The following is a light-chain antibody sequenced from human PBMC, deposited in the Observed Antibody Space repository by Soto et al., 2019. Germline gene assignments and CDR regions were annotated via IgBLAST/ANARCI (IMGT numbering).Light chain of an antibody. J-gene: IGKJ1*01. CDR3: QHYDNWPPWT. CDR2: GVS. V-gene: IGKV3-15*01. CDR1: ESVCSH. Sequence: DTVMTQSPATLSVSPGETATLSCRASESVCSHLAWYQQKAGQAPRLLIYGVSTRATGIPARFRGSGSETDFTLTISSLQSEDSAIYYCQHYDNWPPWTFGQGTKVEI.